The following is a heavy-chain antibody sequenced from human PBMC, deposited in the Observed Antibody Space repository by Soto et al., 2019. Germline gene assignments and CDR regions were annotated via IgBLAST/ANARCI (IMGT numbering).Heavy chain of an antibody. Sequence: PSETLSLTCTVCGGSISSYYWSWIRQPPGKGLEWIGYIYYSGSTNYNPSLKSRVTISVDTSKNQFSLKLSSVTAADTAVYYCARLVLWFGELDYYYMAVWGKGTTVTVSS. J-gene: IGHJ6*03. CDR1: GGSISSYY. V-gene: IGHV4-59*01. D-gene: IGHD3-10*01. CDR2: IYYSGST. CDR3: ARLVLWFGELDYYYMAV.